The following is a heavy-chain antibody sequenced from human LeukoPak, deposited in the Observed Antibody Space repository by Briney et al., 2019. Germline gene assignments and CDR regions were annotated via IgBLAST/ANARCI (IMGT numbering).Heavy chain of an antibody. V-gene: IGHV3-23*01. D-gene: IGHD3-3*01. CDR2: ISASGGST. CDR3: AKGAQYDFWSGYTLEYFDV. J-gene: IGHJ4*02. CDR1: VTLDNYA. Sequence: GGSLRLSCAASVTLDNYAMSWVRQAPGKGLGWVSFISASGGSTHYADSVKGRFTISRDNSKNTLYLQINSLRAEDTATYYCAKGAQYDFWSGYTLEYFDVWGKGTLVTVSS.